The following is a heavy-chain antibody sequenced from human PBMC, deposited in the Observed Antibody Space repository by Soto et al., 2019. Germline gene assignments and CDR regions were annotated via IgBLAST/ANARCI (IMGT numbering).Heavy chain of an antibody. Sequence: SETLSLTCTVSGGSINNYYWSWIRQPPGKGLEWIGYIYYSGSTNYNPSLKSRVTISVDTSKNQFSLKLSSVTAADTAVYYCARRYGGNFDYWGQGTLVTVSA. CDR1: GGSINNYY. D-gene: IGHD3-16*01. CDR2: IYYSGST. CDR3: ARRYGGNFDY. J-gene: IGHJ4*02. V-gene: IGHV4-59*01.